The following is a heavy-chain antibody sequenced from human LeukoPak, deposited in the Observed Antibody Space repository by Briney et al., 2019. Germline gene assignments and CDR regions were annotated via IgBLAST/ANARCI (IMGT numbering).Heavy chain of an antibody. Sequence: PSETLSLTCTVSGGSISSGGYYWSWIRQPPGKGLEWIGYIYHSGSTYYNPSLKSRVTISVDRSKNQFSLKLSSVTAADTAVYYCARVAQLERRYDAFDIWGQGTMVTVSS. CDR1: GGSISSGGYY. J-gene: IGHJ3*02. V-gene: IGHV4-30-2*01. D-gene: IGHD1-1*01. CDR3: ARVAQLERRYDAFDI. CDR2: IYHSGST.